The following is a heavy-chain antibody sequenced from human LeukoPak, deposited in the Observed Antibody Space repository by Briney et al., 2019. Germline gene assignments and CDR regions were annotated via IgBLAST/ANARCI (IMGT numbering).Heavy chain of an antibody. CDR2: IRYDGSNK. D-gene: IGHD3-10*01. CDR3: AKDPEGDRLTLDY. J-gene: IGHJ4*02. Sequence: PGGFLRLSCAASGFTFSSYGMHWVRQAPGKGLGWVAFIRYDGSNKYYADSVKGRFTISRDNSKNTLYLQMNSLRAADTAVYYCAKDPEGDRLTLDYWGQGTLVTVSS. CDR1: GFTFSSYG. V-gene: IGHV3-30*02.